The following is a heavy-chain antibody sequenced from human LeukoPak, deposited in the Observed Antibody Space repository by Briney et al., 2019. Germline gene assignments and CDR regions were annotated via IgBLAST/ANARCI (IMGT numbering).Heavy chain of an antibody. D-gene: IGHD4-17*01. CDR2: INPNSGGT. CDR3: ASAEYHGSTVPSRY. V-gene: IGHV1-2*02. J-gene: IGHJ4*02. CDR1: GYTFTTYY. Sequence: ASVKVSCKASGYTFTTYYMHWVRQAPGQGLEWMGYINPNSGGTSYAQKFQDRVTMTRDTSITTAYMELSRLTSDDTAVYYCASAEYHGSTVPSRYWGQGTLVTVSS.